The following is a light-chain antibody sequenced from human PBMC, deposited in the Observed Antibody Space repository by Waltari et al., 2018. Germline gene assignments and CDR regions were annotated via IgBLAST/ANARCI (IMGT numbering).Light chain of an antibody. J-gene: IGLJ3*02. CDR3: QTWGTGTWV. CDR2: VNNDGSH. Sequence: QLVLTQSPSASASLGASVKLSCTLSSGQRFYPIAWHQQQPEKGPRFLMKVNNDGSHMKGDGIPDRFSGSSSGAERYLTISSLQSEDEADYYCQTWGTGTWVFGGGTKLTVL. V-gene: IGLV4-69*01. CDR1: SGQRFYP.